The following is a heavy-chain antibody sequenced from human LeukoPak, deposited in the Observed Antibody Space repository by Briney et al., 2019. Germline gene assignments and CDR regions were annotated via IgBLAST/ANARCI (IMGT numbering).Heavy chain of an antibody. CDR3: ARGDYPNYYYYYYMDV. Sequence: PGGSLRLSCAASGFTFSTYEMNWVRQAPGKGLEWVSYISSSGSTIYYADSVRGRFTISRDNAKNSLYLQMNSLRAEDTAVYYCARGDYPNYYYYYYMDVWGKGTTVTVSS. J-gene: IGHJ6*03. CDR2: ISSSGSTI. V-gene: IGHV3-48*03. CDR1: GFTFSTYE. D-gene: IGHD4-17*01.